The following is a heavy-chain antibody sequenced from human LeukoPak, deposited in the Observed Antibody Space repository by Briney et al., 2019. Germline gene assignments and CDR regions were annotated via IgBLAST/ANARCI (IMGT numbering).Heavy chain of an antibody. J-gene: IGHJ4*02. D-gene: IGHD3-9*01. Sequence: GGSLRLSCAASGFAFSSYAMNWVRQAPGKGLEGVSTISGSGVTTYYADSVKGRFTISRDNSANTLYLQMNTLRAEDTAVYYCAKPDFDILTGSQSYFDYWGQGTLVTVSS. CDR3: AKPDFDILTGSQSYFDY. CDR2: ISGSGVTT. CDR1: GFAFSSYA. V-gene: IGHV3-23*01.